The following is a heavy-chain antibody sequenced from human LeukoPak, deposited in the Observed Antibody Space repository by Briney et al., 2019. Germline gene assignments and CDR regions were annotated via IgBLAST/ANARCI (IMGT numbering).Heavy chain of an antibody. CDR3: ARGTSSGWFVDY. D-gene: IGHD6-19*01. V-gene: IGHV4-34*01. Sequence: SETLSLTCAVYGGSFSGYYWSWSRQPPGKGLEWIGEINHSGSTNYDPSLKSRVTISVDTSKNQFSLKLSSVTAADTAVYYCARGTSSGWFVDYWGQGTLVTVSS. J-gene: IGHJ4*02. CDR1: GGSFSGYY. CDR2: INHSGST.